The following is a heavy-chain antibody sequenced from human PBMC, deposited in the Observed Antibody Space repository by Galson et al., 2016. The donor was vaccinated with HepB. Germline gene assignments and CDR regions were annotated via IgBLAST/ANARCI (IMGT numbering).Heavy chain of an antibody. D-gene: IGHD3-3*01. CDR2: IRYTGRT. J-gene: IGHJ2*01. V-gene: IGHV4-59*12. Sequence: ETLSLTCTVSGGPISGYYWSWIRQPPGQGLEWIAAIRYTGRTWYKPSLRSRTTISVDTSRNQFSLTLTSMTAADTAVYYCARGGMVNSYWYFDLWGRGTLVTVSS. CDR1: GGPISGYY. CDR3: ARGGMVNSYWYFDL.